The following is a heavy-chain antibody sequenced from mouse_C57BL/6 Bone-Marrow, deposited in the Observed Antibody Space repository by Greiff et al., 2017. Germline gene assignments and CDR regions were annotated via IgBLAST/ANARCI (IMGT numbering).Heavy chain of an antibody. J-gene: IGHJ1*03. CDR2: IRSKSNNYAT. CDR3: VAPYWYFDV. V-gene: IGHV10-1*01. CDR1: GFSFNTYA. Sequence: EVKVVESGGGLVQPKGSLKLSCAASGFSFNTYAMNWVRQAPGKGLEWVARIRSKSNNYATYYADSVKDRFTISRDDSESMLYLQMNNLKTEDTAMYYCVAPYWYFDVWGTGTTVTVSS.